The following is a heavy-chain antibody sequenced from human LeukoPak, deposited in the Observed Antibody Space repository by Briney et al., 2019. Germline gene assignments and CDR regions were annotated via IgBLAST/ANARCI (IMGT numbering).Heavy chain of an antibody. CDR1: GFTFSSYS. CDR3: ARVLHKRNYDSSTYYGY. V-gene: IGHV3-21*01. Sequence: GGSLRLSCAASGFTFSSYSMNWVRQAPGKGLEWVSSITSSSNYIYYADSVKGRFTISRDNAKNSLYLQMNSLRAEDTAVYYCARVLHKRNYDSSTYYGYWGQGTLVTVSS. J-gene: IGHJ4*02. CDR2: ITSSSNYI. D-gene: IGHD3-22*01.